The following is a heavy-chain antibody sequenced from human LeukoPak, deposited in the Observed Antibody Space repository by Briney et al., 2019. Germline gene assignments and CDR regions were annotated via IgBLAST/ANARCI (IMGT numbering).Heavy chain of an antibody. J-gene: IGHJ4*02. V-gene: IGHV3-30*03. D-gene: IGHD5-18*01. Sequence: GGSLRLSCAASGFTFSSYGMHWVRQAPGKGLEWVAVISYDGSNKYYADSVKGRFTISRDNSKNTLYLQMNSLRAEDTAVYYCARPYEGYGYGFWGQGTLVTVSS. CDR2: ISYDGSNK. CDR3: ARPYEGYGYGF. CDR1: GFTFSSYG.